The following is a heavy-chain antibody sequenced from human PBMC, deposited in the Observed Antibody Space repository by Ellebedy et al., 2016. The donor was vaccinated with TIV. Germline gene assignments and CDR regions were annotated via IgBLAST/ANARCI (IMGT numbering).Heavy chain of an antibody. CDR2: IYPGDSDT. CDR3: ERCYDSSGELDY. D-gene: IGHD3-22*01. Sequence: GGSLRLSXKGSGYSFTSYWIGWVRQMPGKGLEWMGIIYPGDSDTRYSPSFQGQVTISADKSISTAYLQWSSLKASDTAMYYCERCYDSSGELDYWGQGTLVTVSS. CDR1: GYSFTSYW. V-gene: IGHV5-51*01. J-gene: IGHJ4*02.